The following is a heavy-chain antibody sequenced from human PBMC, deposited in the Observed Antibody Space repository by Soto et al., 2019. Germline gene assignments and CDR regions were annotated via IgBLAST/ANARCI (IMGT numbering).Heavy chain of an antibody. CDR3: ARDYCSGGSCYSPPYYFDY. CDR1: GFTFSSYS. CDR2: ISSSSSYI. V-gene: IGHV3-21*01. Sequence: GGSLRLSCAASGFTFSSYSMNWVRQAPGKGLEWVSSISSSSSYIYYADSVKGRFTISRDNAKNSLYLQMNSLRAEDTAVYYCARDYCSGGSCYSPPYYFDYWGQGTLGTVSS. D-gene: IGHD2-15*01. J-gene: IGHJ4*02.